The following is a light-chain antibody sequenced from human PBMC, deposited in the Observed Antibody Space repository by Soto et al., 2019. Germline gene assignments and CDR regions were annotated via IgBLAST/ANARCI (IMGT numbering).Light chain of an antibody. CDR1: QSISSY. CDR2: AAS. V-gene: IGKV1-39*01. J-gene: IGKJ1*01. CDR3: QQSYSTPRT. Sequence: DIQMTQSPSSLSASVGDRVTITCRASQSISSYLNWYQQKPGKAPKLLIYAASSLQSGVPSRFSGSGSGTDITLTISSLQPEDFATYYCQQSYSTPRTFGQGIKVEIK.